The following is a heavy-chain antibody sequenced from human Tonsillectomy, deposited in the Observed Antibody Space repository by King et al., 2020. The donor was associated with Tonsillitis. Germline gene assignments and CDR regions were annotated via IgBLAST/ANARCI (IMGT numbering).Heavy chain of an antibody. D-gene: IGHD2-2*01. CDR3: ARHVGSTSARIDY. Sequence: PLQESGPGLVKPSETLSLTCTVSGGSISSSSYYWGWIRQPPGKGLDSIGSIYYSGSTYYNPSLKSRVTISVDTSKNQFSLKLSSVTAADTAVYYCARHVGSTSARIDYWGQGTLVTVSS. J-gene: IGHJ4*02. CDR2: IYYSGST. V-gene: IGHV4-39*01. CDR1: GGSISSSSYY.